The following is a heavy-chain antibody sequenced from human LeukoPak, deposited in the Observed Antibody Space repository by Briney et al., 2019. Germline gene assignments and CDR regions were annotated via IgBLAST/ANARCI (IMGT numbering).Heavy chain of an antibody. CDR1: GFTFSSYT. CDR2: ISSASTYV. D-gene: IGHD4-23*01. Sequence: PGGSLRLSCAASGFTFSSYTMNWVRQAPGKGLEWVSSISSASTYVYNADPVKGRFTISRDNSKNTLYLQMNSLRVEDTAVYYCARGGTTVVTGYWGQGTLVTVSS. J-gene: IGHJ4*02. CDR3: ARGGTTVVTGY. V-gene: IGHV3-21*04.